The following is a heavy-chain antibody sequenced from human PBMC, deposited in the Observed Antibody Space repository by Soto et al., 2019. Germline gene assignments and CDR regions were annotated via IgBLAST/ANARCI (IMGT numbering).Heavy chain of an antibody. CDR1: GGSISRSTYY. D-gene: IGHD2-2*02. CDR2: IYYSGST. CDR3: ARQVPAAIRLGWFDP. J-gene: IGHJ5*02. V-gene: IGHV4-39*01. Sequence: SETLSLTCTVSGGSISRSTYYWGWIRQPPGKGLEWIGSIYYSGSTYYRPSPKSRVTISVDTSKNQFSLKLSSVTAADTAVYYCARQVPAAIRLGWFDPWGRGTLVTVSS.